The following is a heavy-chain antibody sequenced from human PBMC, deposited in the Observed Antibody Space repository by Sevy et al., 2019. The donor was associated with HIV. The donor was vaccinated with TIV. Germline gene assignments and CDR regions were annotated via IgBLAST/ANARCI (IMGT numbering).Heavy chain of an antibody. CDR3: AKSLSGASWFDP. D-gene: IGHD5-12*01. V-gene: IGHV3-30*02. CDR1: GFTFSSYG. CDR2: IRYDGSNK. J-gene: IGHJ5*02. Sequence: GGSLRLSCAASGFTFSSYGMHWVRQTPGKGLEWVAFIRYDGSNKYYADSVKGRFTISRDNSKNTLYLQMNSLRAEDTAVYYWAKSLSGASWFDPWGQGTLVTVSS.